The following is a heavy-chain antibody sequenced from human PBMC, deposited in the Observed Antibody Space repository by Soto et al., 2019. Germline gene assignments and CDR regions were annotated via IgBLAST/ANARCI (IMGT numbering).Heavy chain of an antibody. CDR2: ISSDGSAT. CDR3: VRDRDRRWFDP. D-gene: IGHD3-10*01. J-gene: IGHJ5*02. CDR1: GFIFSDFY. V-gene: IGHV3-11*01. Sequence: QLVESGGGLVKPGGSLRLSCTASGFIFSDFYMAWIRQAPGKGLEWVSYISSDGSATYKDSVKGRFTVSRDNAKDSLHLQMNILRDEDTAVYYCVRDRDRRWFDPWGQGTLVTVSS.